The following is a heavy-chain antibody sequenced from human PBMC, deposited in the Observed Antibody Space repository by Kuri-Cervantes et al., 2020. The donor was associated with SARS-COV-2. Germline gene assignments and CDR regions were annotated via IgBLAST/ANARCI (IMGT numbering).Heavy chain of an antibody. V-gene: IGHV3-11*06. CDR1: GFTFSDYY. Sequence: GESLKISCAASGFTFSDYYMSWIRQAPGKGLEWVSSISSSSSYIYYADSVKGRFTISRDNAKNSLYLQMNCLRAEDTAVYYCAREKYYYDSSGLGGGEDYYYGMDVWGQGITVTVSS. J-gene: IGHJ6*02. CDR3: AREKYYYDSSGLGGGEDYYYGMDV. D-gene: IGHD3-22*01. CDR2: ISSSSSYI.